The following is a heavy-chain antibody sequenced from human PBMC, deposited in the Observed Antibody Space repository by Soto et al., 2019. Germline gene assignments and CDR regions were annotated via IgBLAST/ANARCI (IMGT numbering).Heavy chain of an antibody. J-gene: IGHJ4*02. CDR2: IIPIFGTA. D-gene: IGHD3-22*01. CDR1: GGTFSRHA. V-gene: IGHV1-69*01. CDR3: ARGWGYDSNDYYYAY. Sequence: QVQLVQSGAEVRKPGSSVKVSCKASGGTFSRHAISWVRQAPGQGLEWMGGIIPIFGTANHAQKFQGRVTIIADEYTSTVDMELSSLRSDDKAMYYCARGWGYDSNDYYYAYWGQGTLVIVSS.